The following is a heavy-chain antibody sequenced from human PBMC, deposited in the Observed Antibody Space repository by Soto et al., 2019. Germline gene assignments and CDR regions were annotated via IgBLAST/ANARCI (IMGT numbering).Heavy chain of an antibody. Sequence: GSLRLSCAASGFTFSSYAMSWVRQAPGKGLEWISAVSGSGGSTYYADSVKGRFTISRDNSKDTPYLQMNNLRAEDTAVYYCARAPNEWLLSVYWGQGTLVTVSS. CDR1: GFTFSSYA. CDR3: ARAPNEWLLSVY. CDR2: VSGSGGST. J-gene: IGHJ4*02. V-gene: IGHV3-23*01. D-gene: IGHD3-3*01.